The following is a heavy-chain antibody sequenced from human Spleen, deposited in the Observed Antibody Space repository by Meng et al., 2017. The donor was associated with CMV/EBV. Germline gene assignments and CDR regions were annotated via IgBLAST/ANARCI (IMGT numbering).Heavy chain of an antibody. CDR1: GFTFSSYA. J-gene: IGHJ4*02. D-gene: IGHD1-26*01. CDR2: ISGSGSST. V-gene: IGHV3-23*01. CDR3: AKDRGVGAREFDY. Sequence: CAACGFTFSSYAMSWVRQAPGKGLEWVSAISGSGSSTYYAASVKGRFTISRDNSKNTLYLQMNSLRAEDTAVYYCAKDRGVGAREFDYWGQGTLVTVSS.